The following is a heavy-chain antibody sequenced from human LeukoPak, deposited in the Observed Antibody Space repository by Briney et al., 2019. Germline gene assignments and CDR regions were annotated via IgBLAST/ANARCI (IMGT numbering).Heavy chain of an antibody. CDR1: GLTVSSYA. J-gene: IGHJ4*01. CDR3: AKYTSGTSYRGLDQ. Sequence: PGGSLRLSCGASGLTVSSYAMSWVRQAPGEGLEWVSTIIGSAANTYYADSVKGRFTISRDDSKNTVYLQMNSLRAEDTAVYSCAKYTSGTSYRGLDQWGHGTLVTVSS. D-gene: IGHD3-10*01. CDR2: IIGSAANT. V-gene: IGHV3-23*01.